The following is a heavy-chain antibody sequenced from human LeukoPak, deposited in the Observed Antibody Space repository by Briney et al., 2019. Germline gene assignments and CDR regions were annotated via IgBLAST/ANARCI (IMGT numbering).Heavy chain of an antibody. Sequence: PSETLSLTCTVSGGPISSYYWSWIRQPPGKGLEWIGYIYYSGSTNYNPSLKSRVTISVDTSKNQFSLKLSSVTAADTAVYYCAAANGYNLFDYWGQGTLVTVSS. CDR1: GGPISSYY. J-gene: IGHJ4*02. CDR2: IYYSGST. CDR3: AAANGYNLFDY. D-gene: IGHD5-24*01. V-gene: IGHV4-59*01.